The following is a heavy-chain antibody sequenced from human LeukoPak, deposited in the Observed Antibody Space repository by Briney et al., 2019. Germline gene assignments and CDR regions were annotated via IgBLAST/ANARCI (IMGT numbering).Heavy chain of an antibody. D-gene: IGHD6-6*01. CDR1: GCTFSSYA. J-gene: IGHJ6*03. V-gene: IGHV1-69*05. CDR2: IITIFGTA. Sequence: SVKVSCKGSGCTFSSYAISWVRQAPGQGLEWMGGIITIFGTANYAQKFQGRVTITTDESTSTAYMELSSLRSEDTAVYYCARVARIAARLYYYYYYMDAWGKGTTVTVSS. CDR3: ARVARIAARLYYYYYYMDA.